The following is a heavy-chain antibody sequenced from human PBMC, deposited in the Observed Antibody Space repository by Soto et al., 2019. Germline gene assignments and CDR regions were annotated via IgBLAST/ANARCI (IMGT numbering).Heavy chain of an antibody. J-gene: IGHJ6*02. D-gene: IGHD6-6*01. V-gene: IGHV3-30-3*01. CDR2: ISYDGSNK. CDR1: GFTFSSYA. Sequence: QVQLVESGGGVVQPGRSLRLSCAASGFTFSSYAMHWVRQAPGKGLEWVAVISYDGSNKYYADSVKGRFTISRDNCKNTVYLQMNSLRAEDTAVYYCARVRGIAARRGPSYGMDVWGQVTTVTVS. CDR3: ARVRGIAARRGPSYGMDV.